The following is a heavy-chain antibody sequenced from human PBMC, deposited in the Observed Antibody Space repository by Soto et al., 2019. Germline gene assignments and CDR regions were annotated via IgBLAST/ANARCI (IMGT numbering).Heavy chain of an antibody. V-gene: IGHV1-69*01. CDR1: GGSFGIYA. CDR2: IIPAFGTT. Sequence: QVQLVQSGAAVSKPGSSVKVCCKASGGSFGIYAIGWVRQAPGQGVEWMGGIIPAFGTTKNAQKVQDRVDMTADESTNTVYMELRGLRFDDTAVYYCARVPRQMLYGPTRNGMDVWGQGTTLLVSS. J-gene: IGHJ6*02. CDR3: ARVPRQMLYGPTRNGMDV. D-gene: IGHD2-2*02.